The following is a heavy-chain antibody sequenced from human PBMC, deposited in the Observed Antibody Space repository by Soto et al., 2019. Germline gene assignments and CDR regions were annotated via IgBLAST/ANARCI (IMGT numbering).Heavy chain of an antibody. CDR2: ISYDGSNK. Sequence: GGSLRLSCAASGFTFSSYGMHWVRQAPGKGLEWVAVISYDGSNKYYADSVKGRFTISRDNSKNTLYLQMNSLRAEDTAVYYCSKYQGNDYYGMYVWGQGTTVPVSS. J-gene: IGHJ6*02. D-gene: IGHD2-8*01. CDR1: GFTFSSYG. V-gene: IGHV3-30*18. CDR3: SKYQGNDYYGMYV.